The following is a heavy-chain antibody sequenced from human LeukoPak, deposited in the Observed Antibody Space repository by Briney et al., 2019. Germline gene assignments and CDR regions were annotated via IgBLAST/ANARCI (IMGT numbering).Heavy chain of an antibody. V-gene: IGHV3-48*01. Sequence: GGSLRLSCGASGITFSSYSMNWVRQAPGKGLEWVSYISSSGSTKYYADSVKGRFTISRDNARNSLYLQMNSLRAEDTAVYFCARGGLLIMGYWGQGTLVTVSS. J-gene: IGHJ4*02. D-gene: IGHD3-16*01. CDR2: ISSSGSTK. CDR3: ARGGLLIMGY. CDR1: GITFSSYS.